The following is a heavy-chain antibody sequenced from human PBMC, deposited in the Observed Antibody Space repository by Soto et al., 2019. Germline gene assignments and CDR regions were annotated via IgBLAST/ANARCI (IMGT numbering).Heavy chain of an antibody. CDR2: IIPIFGTA. CDR1: GGTFSSYA. J-gene: IGHJ4*02. D-gene: IGHD3-10*01. V-gene: IGHV1-69*13. Sequence: GASVKVSCKASGGTFSSYAISWVRQAPGQGLEWMGGIIPIFGTANYAQKFQGRVTITADESTSTAYMELSSLRSEDTAVYYCARDRGSGSYYFPLDSWGQGTLVTVSS. CDR3: ARDRGSGSYYFPLDS.